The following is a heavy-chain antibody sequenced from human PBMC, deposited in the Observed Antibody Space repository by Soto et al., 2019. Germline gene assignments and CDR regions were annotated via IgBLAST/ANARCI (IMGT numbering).Heavy chain of an antibody. CDR1: GYSFIDYH. V-gene: IGHV1-2*02. J-gene: IGHJ5*02. CDR2: ISPNSGAS. CDR3: ARWRGAVSTHGS. D-gene: IGHD4-4*01. Sequence: ASVKVSCKTSGYSFIDYHIHWMRQAPGQGLEWVGWISPNSGASNYTQKFQGRVTMTRDRTTATVYMELTGLRSDDTAVYYCARWRGAVSTHGSWGQGTLVTVSS.